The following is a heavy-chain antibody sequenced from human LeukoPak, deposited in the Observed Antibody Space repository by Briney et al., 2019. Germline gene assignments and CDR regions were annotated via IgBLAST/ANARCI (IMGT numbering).Heavy chain of an antibody. Sequence: ASVKVSCKASGYTFTSYGISWVRPAPGQGLAWMGWICAYNGNTNYAQKLQGRVTMTTDTSTSTAYMELRSLRSDDTAVYYCARDSHSTIVVVPAAIDYWGQGTLVTVSS. D-gene: IGHD2-2*01. CDR2: ICAYNGNT. J-gene: IGHJ4*02. V-gene: IGHV1-18*01. CDR3: ARDSHSTIVVVPAAIDY. CDR1: GYTFTSYG.